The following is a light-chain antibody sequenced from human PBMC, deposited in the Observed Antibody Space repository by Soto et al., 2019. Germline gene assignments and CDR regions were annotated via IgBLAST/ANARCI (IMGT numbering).Light chain of an antibody. CDR2: EVS. V-gene: IGLV2-8*01. CDR3: SSYAGSNTVV. J-gene: IGLJ2*01. CDR1: SSDVGGYNY. Sequence: QSALSQPPSASGSPGQSVTISCTGTSSDVGGYNYVSWYQQHPGKAPKLMIYEVSKRPSGVPDRFSGSKSGNTASLTVSGLRADDDSDYYCSSYAGSNTVVFGEGTKLTVL.